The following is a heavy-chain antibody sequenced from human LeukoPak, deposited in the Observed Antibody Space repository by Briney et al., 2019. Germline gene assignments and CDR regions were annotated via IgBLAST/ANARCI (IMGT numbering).Heavy chain of an antibody. CDR2: INPNSGGT. D-gene: IGHD6-6*01. V-gene: IGHV1-2*02. J-gene: IGHJ3*01. CDR3: ARDTHARPNAFDV. CDR1: GYTFTGYY. Sequence: ASVKVSCKASGYTFTGYYMHWVRQAPGQGPEWMGWINPNSGGTNYAQKFQGRVTMTRDTSISTAYMELSRLRSDDTAVYYCARDTHARPNAFDVWGQGTMVTVSS.